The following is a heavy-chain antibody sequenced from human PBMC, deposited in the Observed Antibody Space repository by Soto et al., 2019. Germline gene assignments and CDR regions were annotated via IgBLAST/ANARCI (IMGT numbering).Heavy chain of an antibody. Sequence: GGSLRLSCAASGFTFSDFWMTWVRQTPGKGLEWVANMNQDGNQKNYVESVKGRFTISRDNAKNSVHLQMNSLRAEDTAVYYCATVPWTAAASWGQGTLVTVSS. D-gene: IGHD6-13*01. CDR3: ATVPWTAAAS. CDR2: MNQDGNQK. J-gene: IGHJ5*02. CDR1: GFTFSDFW. V-gene: IGHV3-7*02.